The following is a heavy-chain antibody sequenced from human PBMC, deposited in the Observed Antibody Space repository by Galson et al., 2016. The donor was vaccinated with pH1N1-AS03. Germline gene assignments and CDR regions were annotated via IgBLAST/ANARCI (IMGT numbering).Heavy chain of an antibody. CDR2: IHYSGST. Sequence: IHYSGSTNYNPSLRSRVTISVGASMHQFSLKVNSVTPADTAVYYCARYSSSADYFDYWGQGTLVTVSS. J-gene: IGHJ4*02. V-gene: IGHV4-59*01. CDR3: ARYSSSADYFDY. D-gene: IGHD3-22*01.